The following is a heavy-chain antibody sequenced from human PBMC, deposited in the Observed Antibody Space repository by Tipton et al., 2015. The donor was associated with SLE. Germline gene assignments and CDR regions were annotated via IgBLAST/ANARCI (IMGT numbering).Heavy chain of an antibody. CDR1: GGSISSYY. CDR3: ARDCYDSSGYYYGCY. J-gene: IGHJ4*02. Sequence: GLVKPSETLSLTCTVSGGSISSYYWSWIRQPAGKGLEWIGRMYTSGSTNYNPSLKSRVTMSLDTSKNQFSLKLSSVTAADTAVYYCARDCYDSSGYYYGCYWGQGILVTVSS. CDR2: MYTSGST. D-gene: IGHD3-22*01. V-gene: IGHV4-4*07.